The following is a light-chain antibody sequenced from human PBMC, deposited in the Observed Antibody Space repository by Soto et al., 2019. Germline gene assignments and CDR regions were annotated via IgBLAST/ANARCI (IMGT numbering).Light chain of an antibody. Sequence: EIVMTQSPATLSVSPGERATLSCRASQSVSRNLAWYQQKPGQAPRLLIYGASTRATGFPARFSGSGSGTEFTLTISSLQSEDFAVYYCQQYNNWPPFTFGQGTKVDIK. CDR1: QSVSRN. CDR3: QQYNNWPPFT. J-gene: IGKJ2*01. V-gene: IGKV3-15*01. CDR2: GAS.